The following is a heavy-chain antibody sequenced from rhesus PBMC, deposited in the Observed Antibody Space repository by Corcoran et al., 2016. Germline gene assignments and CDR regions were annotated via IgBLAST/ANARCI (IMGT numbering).Heavy chain of an antibody. J-gene: IGHJ4*01. V-gene: IGHV3-30*02. Sequence: VQLAESGAGLVQPGGSLRPPRAASGFTCGYSGLGWGRPLPGWGLEWVARIKRKADGETADYAASVKGRFTISRDDSKSTLYLQINSLKTEDTAVYYCTTDRSSGWYFDYWGQGVLVTVSS. D-gene: IGHD6-31*01. CDR3: TTDRSSGWYFDY. CDR1: GFTCGYSG. CDR2: IKRKADGETA.